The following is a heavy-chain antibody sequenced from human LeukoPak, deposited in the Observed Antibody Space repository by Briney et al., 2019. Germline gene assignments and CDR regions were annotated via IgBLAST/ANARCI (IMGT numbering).Heavy chain of an antibody. CDR3: ARGRIAAAGFNWFDP. J-gene: IGHJ5*02. CDR2: INHSGST. V-gene: IGHV4-39*07. D-gene: IGHD6-13*01. CDR1: GDSISSGGYY. Sequence: NPSETLSLTCTVSGDSISSGGYYWSWIRQPPGKGLEWIGEINHSGSTNYNPSLKSRVTISVDTSKNQFSLKLSSVTAADTAVYYCARGRIAAAGFNWFDPWGQGTLVTVSS.